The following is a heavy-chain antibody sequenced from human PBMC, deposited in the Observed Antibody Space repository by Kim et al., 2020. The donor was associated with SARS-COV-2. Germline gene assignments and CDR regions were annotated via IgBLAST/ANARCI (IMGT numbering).Heavy chain of an antibody. CDR1: CGSIRYYY. CDR2: IYYTGNT. V-gene: IGHV4-59*01. J-gene: IGHJ6*02. CDR3: SILASASGIAV. Sequence: SETLSLTCGVSCGSIRYYYLCWIWHPPGKGLEWIGYIYYTGNTNYNPSLKIRVTISVDTATNQFSLKLNSVTAADTAVSYCSILASASGIAVWGHGTTVT.